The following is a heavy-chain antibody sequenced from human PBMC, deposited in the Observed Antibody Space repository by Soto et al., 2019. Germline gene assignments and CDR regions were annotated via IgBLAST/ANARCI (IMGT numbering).Heavy chain of an antibody. D-gene: IGHD3-22*01. J-gene: IGHJ6*02. Sequence: GGSLRLSCAASGFTFDDYTMHWVRQAPGKGLEWVSLISWDGGSTYYADSVKGRFTISRDNSKNSLYLQMNSLRTEDTALYYCAKDKWLRGVDSTRGGFWYYYYGMDVWGQGTTVTVSS. CDR3: AKDKWLRGVDSTRGGFWYYYYGMDV. CDR2: ISWDGGST. V-gene: IGHV3-43*01. CDR1: GFTFDDYT.